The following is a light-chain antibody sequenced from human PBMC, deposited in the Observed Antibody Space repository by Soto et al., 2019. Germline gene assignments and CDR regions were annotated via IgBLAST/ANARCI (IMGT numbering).Light chain of an antibody. J-gene: IGLJ1*01. Sequence: QSVLTQPPSVSGAPGQRVTISCTGTSSDVGAYIYVSWYQHHPGKAPKVMIYEVTNRPSGVSDRFSGSKSGNTASLTISGLQAEDEADYYCCSYTSSRTYVFGTGTKVTVL. CDR3: CSYTSSRTYV. CDR1: SSDVGAYIY. CDR2: EVT. V-gene: IGLV2-14*01.